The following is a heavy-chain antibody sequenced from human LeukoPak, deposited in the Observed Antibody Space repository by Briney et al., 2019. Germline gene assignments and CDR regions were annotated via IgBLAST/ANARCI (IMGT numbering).Heavy chain of an antibody. Sequence: ASVKVSCKASGYTFTDFYMHWVRQAPGQGLEWMGYISPTSGGTKYAQNFQGRVTMTRDTSISTAYMELNRLTSDDTAVYYCARMALLWFGENWGQGTMVTVSS. CDR3: ARMALLWFGEN. CDR2: ISPTSGGT. D-gene: IGHD3-10*01. J-gene: IGHJ3*01. CDR1: GYTFTDFY. V-gene: IGHV1-2*02.